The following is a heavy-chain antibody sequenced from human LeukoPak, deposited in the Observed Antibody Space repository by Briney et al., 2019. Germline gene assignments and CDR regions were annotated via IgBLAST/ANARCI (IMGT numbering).Heavy chain of an antibody. CDR2: IIYDGYYK. Sequence: GRSLRLSCAASGFSFTNYGVHWVRQAPGKGLEWVAVIIYDGYYKYYADSVKGRFTISRDDSKKTVYLQMNSLRAEDTAVYYCAKKRELHGDYADYWGQGTLVTVSS. V-gene: IGHV3-30*18. CDR3: AKKRELHGDYADY. CDR1: GFSFTNYG. J-gene: IGHJ4*02. D-gene: IGHD3-10*01.